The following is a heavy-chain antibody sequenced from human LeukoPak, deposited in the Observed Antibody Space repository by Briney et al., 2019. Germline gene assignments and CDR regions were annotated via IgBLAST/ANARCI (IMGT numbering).Heavy chain of an antibody. J-gene: IGHJ4*02. V-gene: IGHV3-23*01. D-gene: IGHD6-19*01. CDR1: GFTFNNYA. CDR3: AKGGSSGWPFDY. Sequence: GGSLRLSCAASGFTFNNYAMSWFRQTPGKGLEWVSAISGSGDRTYYADSVKGRFTISRDNSKNTLYLQMNGLRAEDTAVYYCAKGGSSGWPFDYWGQGTLVTVSS. CDR2: ISGSGDRT.